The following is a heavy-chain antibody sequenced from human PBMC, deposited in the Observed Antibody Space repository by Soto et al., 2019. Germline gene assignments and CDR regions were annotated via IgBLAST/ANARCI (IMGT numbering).Heavy chain of an antibody. J-gene: IGHJ4*02. CDR2: IYYSGST. D-gene: IGHD3-22*01. CDR1: GGSISSGGYY. V-gene: IGHV4-31*03. Sequence: PSETLSLTCTVSGGSISSGGYYWSWIRQHPGKGLEWIGYIYYSGSTYYNPSLKSRVTISVDTSMNQFSLKLSSVTAADTAVYYCARDNSLSNYYDSSGYLDYWGQGTLVTVSS. CDR3: ARDNSLSNYYDSSGYLDY.